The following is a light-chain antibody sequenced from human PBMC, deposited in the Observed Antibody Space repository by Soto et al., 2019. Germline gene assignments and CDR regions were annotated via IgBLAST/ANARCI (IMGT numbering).Light chain of an antibody. CDR2: WAS. V-gene: IGKV4-1*01. Sequence: DIVMTQSPDSLAVSLGERATINCKSSQSILYSSNNKNQLAWYQQKPGQPPKLLMYWASTRQSGVPDRFSGSESGTDFTLTISSLQAEDVAVYYCQQYNIPPYTFGQGTKLEI. CDR3: QQYNIPPYT. CDR1: QSILYSSNNKNQ. J-gene: IGKJ2*01.